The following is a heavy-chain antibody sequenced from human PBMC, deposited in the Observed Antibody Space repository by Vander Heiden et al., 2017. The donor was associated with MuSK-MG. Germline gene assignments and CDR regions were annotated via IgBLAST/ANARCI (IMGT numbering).Heavy chain of an antibody. D-gene: IGHD6-13*01. CDR2: IYYSGST. Sequence: QLQLQESGPGLVKPSETLSLTCTVSGGSISSSSYYWGWIRQPPGKGLEWIGSIYYSGSTYYNPSCKSRVTISVDTSKNQFSLKLSSVTAADTAVYYCGSSCRAAARDPFDYWGQGTLVTVSS. CDR3: GSSCRAAARDPFDY. J-gene: IGHJ4*02. V-gene: IGHV4-39*01. CDR1: GGSISSSSYY.